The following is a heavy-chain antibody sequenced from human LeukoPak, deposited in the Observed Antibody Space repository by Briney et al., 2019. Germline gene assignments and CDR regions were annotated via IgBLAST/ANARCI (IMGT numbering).Heavy chain of an antibody. CDR2: IYSGGST. D-gene: IGHD2-2*01. J-gene: IGHJ6*02. V-gene: IGHV3-53*01. CDR3: ARDSSRHYYYGMDV. CDR1: GFTVSSNY. Sequence: GGSLRLSCAASGFTVSSNYMSWVRQAPGKGLEWVSVIYSGGSTYYADSVKGRSTISRDNSKNTLYLQMNSLRAEDTAVYYCARDSSRHYYYGMDVWGQGTTVTVSS.